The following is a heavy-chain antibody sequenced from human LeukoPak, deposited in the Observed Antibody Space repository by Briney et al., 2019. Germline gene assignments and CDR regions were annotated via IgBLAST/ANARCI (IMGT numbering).Heavy chain of an antibody. CDR2: INPSGGSA. D-gene: IGHD5-18*01. CDR3: ARPVDTASLVN. Sequence: GASVKVSCTASGYTFINYYMHWVRQAPGQGLEWMGIINPSGGSAYYAQKFQGRVTMTSDVSTSTFHMELSSLRSEDTAVYYCARPVDTASLVNWGQGTLVTVSS. CDR1: GYTFINYY. V-gene: IGHV1-46*01. J-gene: IGHJ4*02.